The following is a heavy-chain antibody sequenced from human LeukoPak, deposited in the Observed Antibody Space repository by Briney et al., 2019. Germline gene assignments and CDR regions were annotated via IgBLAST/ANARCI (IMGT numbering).Heavy chain of an antibody. CDR2: IIPIFGTA. CDR1: GGTFSSYA. D-gene: IGHD3-22*01. J-gene: IGHJ4*02. V-gene: IGHV1-69*06. Sequence: ASVKVSCKASGGTFSSYAISWVRQAPGQGLEWMGGIIPIFGTANYAQKFQGRVTITADKSTSTAYMELSSLGSEDTAVYYCAREDYYDSSGYYYFDYWGQGTLVTVSS. CDR3: AREDYYDSSGYYYFDY.